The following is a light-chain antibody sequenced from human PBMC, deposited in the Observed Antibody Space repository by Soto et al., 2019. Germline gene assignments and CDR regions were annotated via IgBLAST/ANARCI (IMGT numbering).Light chain of an antibody. J-gene: IGLJ2*01. CDR1: NSDVDGYNY. CDR3: CSYAGSYVV. Sequence: QSVLTQPRSVSGSPGQSVTVSCTGINSDVDGYNYVSWYQQHPGKAPKLMIYDVTQRPSGVPDRFSGSKSANTASLTISGLQAEDEADYYCCSYAGSYVVFGGGTKVTVL. CDR2: DVT. V-gene: IGLV2-11*01.